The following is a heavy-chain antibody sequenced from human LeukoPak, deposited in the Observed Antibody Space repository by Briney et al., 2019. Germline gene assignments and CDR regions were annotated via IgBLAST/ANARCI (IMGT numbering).Heavy chain of an antibody. V-gene: IGHV3-30*14. D-gene: IGHD1-1*01. CDR3: ARGPPRGKYYYMDV. Sequence: GRSLRLSCAASGFTFSSFAMHWVRQAPGKGLEWVTVISIDGTREHYADSVKGRFTISRDNSKNSLYLQMNSLTAGDTAVYYCARGPPRGKYYYMDVWGKGTTVTVSS. CDR2: ISIDGTRE. J-gene: IGHJ6*03. CDR1: GFTFSSFA.